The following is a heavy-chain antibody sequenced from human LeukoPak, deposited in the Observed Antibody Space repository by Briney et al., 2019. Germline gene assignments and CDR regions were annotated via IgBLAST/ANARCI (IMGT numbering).Heavy chain of an antibody. J-gene: IGHJ4*02. V-gene: IGHV1-8*01. D-gene: IGHD3-22*01. Sequence: GSSVKVSCKASGYTFTSYDINWVRQATGQGLEWMGWMNPNSGNTGYAQKFQGRVTMTRNTSISTAYMELSSLRSEDTAVYYCAKYYYYDSSAITDWGQGTLVTVSS. CDR2: MNPNSGNT. CDR3: AKYYYYDSSAITD. CDR1: GYTFTSYD.